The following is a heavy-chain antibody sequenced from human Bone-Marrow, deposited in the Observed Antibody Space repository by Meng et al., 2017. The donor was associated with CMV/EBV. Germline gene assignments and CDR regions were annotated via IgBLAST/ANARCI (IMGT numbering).Heavy chain of an antibody. D-gene: IGHD3-16*01. V-gene: IGHV4-34*01. Sequence: CAVYGGSFSGYYWRWLRQPPGKGLEWIGEINHSGSTNYNPSLKSRVTISVDTSKNQFSLKLSSVTAADTAVYYCARAEQTSLWALDYWGQGTLVTVSS. CDR1: GGSFSGYY. CDR2: INHSGST. CDR3: ARAEQTSLWALDY. J-gene: IGHJ4*02.